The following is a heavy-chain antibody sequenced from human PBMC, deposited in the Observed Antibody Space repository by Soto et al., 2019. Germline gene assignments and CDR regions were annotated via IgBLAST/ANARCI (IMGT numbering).Heavy chain of an antibody. D-gene: IGHD4-17*01. V-gene: IGHV3-15*07. CDR1: SVSNAW. J-gene: IGHJ5*02. Sequence: SVSNAWMNWVRQAPGKGLEWVGRIKSKTDGATTDYAAPVKGRFTIARDDSKNTLYLQINSLKIEDPALYYCTTDPTGGWFDPWGQGTLVTVSS. CDR3: TTDPTGGWFDP. CDR2: IKSKTDGATT.